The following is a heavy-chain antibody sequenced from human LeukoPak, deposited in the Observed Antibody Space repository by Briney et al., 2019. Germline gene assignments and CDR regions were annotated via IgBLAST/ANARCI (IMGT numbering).Heavy chain of an antibody. J-gene: IGHJ6*02. CDR1: GGSFSEDY. CDR2: INHIGSS. CDR3: ARGGIRFLEWINPYFYYGMDV. D-gene: IGHD3-3*01. Sequence: SETLSLTCGVFGGSFSEDYWTWIRQPPGKGLEWIGEINHIGSSYYNPSLKSRVTISVDTSKSQFSLKLTSVTAADTAVYYCARGGIRFLEWINPYFYYGMDVWGQGTTVTVSS. V-gene: IGHV4-34*01.